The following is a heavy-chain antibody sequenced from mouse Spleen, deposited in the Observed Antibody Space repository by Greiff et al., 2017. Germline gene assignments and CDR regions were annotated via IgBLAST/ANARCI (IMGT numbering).Heavy chain of an antibody. V-gene: IGHV1-9*01. CDR2: ILPGSGST. Sequence: VQLVESGAELMKPGASVKISCKATGYTFTSYWIEWVKQRPGNGLEWFGEILPGSGSTNYNEKFKGKATFTADTSSNTAYMKLSSLTSEDSAVYYCARGGCDFDYWGQGTTLTVSS. CDR1: GYTFTSYW. CDR3: ARGGCDFDY. D-gene: IGHD3-3*01. J-gene: IGHJ2*01.